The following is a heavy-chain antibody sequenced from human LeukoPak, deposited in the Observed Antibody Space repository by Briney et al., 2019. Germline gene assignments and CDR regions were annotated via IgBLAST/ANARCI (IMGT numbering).Heavy chain of an antibody. CDR1: GGSISSYY. Sequence: SETLSLTCTVSGGSISSYYWSWIRKPPGKGLEWMGYIYYSGSTNYNPSLKSRVTISVDTSKNQFSLKLSSVTAADTAVYYCARDGDYCSGGSCYYWGQGTLVTVSS. J-gene: IGHJ4*02. CDR2: IYYSGST. D-gene: IGHD2-15*01. V-gene: IGHV4-59*01. CDR3: ARDGDYCSGGSCYY.